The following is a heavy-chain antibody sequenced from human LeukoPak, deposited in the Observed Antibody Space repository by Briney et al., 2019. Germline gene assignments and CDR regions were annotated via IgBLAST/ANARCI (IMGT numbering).Heavy chain of an antibody. CDR1: GFTFSSYG. Sequence: GGSLRLSCAASGFTFSSYGMHWVRQAPGKGLEWVAFIRYDGSNKYYADSVKGRFTISRDNSKNTLYLQMNSLRAEDTAVYYCAKAPVAGGEGLSYYYYYYMDVWGKGTTVTVSS. D-gene: IGHD6-19*01. CDR2: IRYDGSNK. V-gene: IGHV3-30*02. CDR3: AKAPVAGGEGLSYYYYYYMDV. J-gene: IGHJ6*03.